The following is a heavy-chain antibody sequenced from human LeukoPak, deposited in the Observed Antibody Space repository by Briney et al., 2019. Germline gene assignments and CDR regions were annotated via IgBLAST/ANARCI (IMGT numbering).Heavy chain of an antibody. V-gene: IGHV5-51*01. CDR1: GYRFAIYW. D-gene: IGHD6-13*01. Sequence: GESLKISFKSSGYRFAIYWIGWVRQMPGKGLEWMGIIYPGDSDTQYSPSFQGQVTISVDKSINTAYLQWSSLKASDTATYYCASPLLVRNSSAFDVWGQGTVATVSS. CDR2: IYPGDSDT. J-gene: IGHJ3*01. CDR3: ASPLLVRNSSAFDV.